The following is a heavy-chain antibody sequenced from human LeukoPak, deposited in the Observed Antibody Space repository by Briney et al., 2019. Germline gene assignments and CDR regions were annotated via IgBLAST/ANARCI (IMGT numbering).Heavy chain of an antibody. J-gene: IGHJ6*03. D-gene: IGHD3-3*01. Sequence: SETLSLTCTVSGGSISSGSYYWSWIRQPAGKGLEWIGRIYTSGSTNYNPSLKSRVTMSVDTSKNQFSLKLSSVTAADTAVYYCAREGGRFFGVVMPYMDVWGKGTTVTVSS. CDR2: IYTSGST. CDR1: GGSISSGSYY. CDR3: AREGGRFFGVVMPYMDV. V-gene: IGHV4-61*02.